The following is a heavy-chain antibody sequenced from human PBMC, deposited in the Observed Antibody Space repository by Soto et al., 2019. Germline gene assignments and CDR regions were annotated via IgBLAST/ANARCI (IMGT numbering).Heavy chain of an antibody. CDR2: LSGSGIST. D-gene: IGHD6-13*01. V-gene: IGHV3-23*01. Sequence: GGSLRLSCAASGFTFSSSAMSWVRQAPGKGLEWVSTLSGSGISTYYADSVKGRFTISRDNSKNTLYLQMNSLRAEDTAVYYCVSEGIAAAGLYYFDYWGQGT. CDR1: GFTFSSSA. J-gene: IGHJ4*02. CDR3: VSEGIAAAGLYYFDY.